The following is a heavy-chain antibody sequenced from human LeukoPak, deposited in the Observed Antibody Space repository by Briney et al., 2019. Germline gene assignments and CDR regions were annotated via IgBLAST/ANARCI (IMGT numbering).Heavy chain of an antibody. Sequence: TSETLSLTCTVAGYSSNSGHYWGWIRQPPRKGLEWIGSMYHSGSNYYNPPLKSRVTISEDTSKNQFSLKLRSVTAADTAVYYCARGRRFGELLWHWFDPWGQGTLVTVSS. D-gene: IGHD3-10*01. CDR1: GYSSNSGHY. V-gene: IGHV4-38-2*02. J-gene: IGHJ5*02. CDR3: ARGRRFGELLWHWFDP. CDR2: MYHSGSN.